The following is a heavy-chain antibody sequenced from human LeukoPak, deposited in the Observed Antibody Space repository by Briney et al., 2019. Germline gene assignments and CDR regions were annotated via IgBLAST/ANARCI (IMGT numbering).Heavy chain of an antibody. Sequence: TGGSLRLSCAASGFIFSDYGMHWVRQAPGKGLEWVAVIWNNGNNKYADSVRGRFTISRDDSKNTLYLQMDSLRAEDTAVYYCARDSVEVPTDFDYWGQGTLVTVSS. CDR3: ARDSVEVPTDFDY. CDR1: GFIFSDYG. D-gene: IGHD1-26*01. CDR2: IWNNGNNK. V-gene: IGHV3-33*01. J-gene: IGHJ4*02.